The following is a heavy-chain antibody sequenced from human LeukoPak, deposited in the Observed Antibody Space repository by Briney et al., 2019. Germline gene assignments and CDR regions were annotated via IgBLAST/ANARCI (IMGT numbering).Heavy chain of an antibody. Sequence: ASVKVSCKASGYTFNAYYIHWVRQAPGQGLEWMGWIKPNSGGTNYAQKFQGRVTMTSNTSNNTAYMELSSLRFNDTAVYYCARDRRVVVVAATHGLDYWGQGTLVTVSS. CDR3: ARDRRVVVVAATHGLDY. J-gene: IGHJ4*02. V-gene: IGHV1-2*02. D-gene: IGHD2-15*01. CDR2: IKPNSGGT. CDR1: GYTFNAYY.